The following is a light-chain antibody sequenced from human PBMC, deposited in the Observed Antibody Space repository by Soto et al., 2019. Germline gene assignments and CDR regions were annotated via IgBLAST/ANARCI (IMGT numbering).Light chain of an antibody. CDR1: SGHSSYI. Sequence: QAVVTQSSSASASLGSSVKLTCTLSSGHSSYIIAWHQQQPGKAPRYLMKLEGSGSYNKGSGVPDRFSGSSSGADRYLTIAILQLEDEADYYSETWDSNTHTVFGGGTKLTVL. CDR3: ETWDSNTHTV. J-gene: IGLJ3*02. CDR2: LEGSGSY. V-gene: IGLV4-60*02.